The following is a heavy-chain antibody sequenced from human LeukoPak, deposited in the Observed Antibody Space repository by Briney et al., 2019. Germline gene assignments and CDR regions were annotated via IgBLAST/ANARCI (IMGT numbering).Heavy chain of an antibody. CDR2: ISSSSSYI. V-gene: IGHV3-21*01. Sequence: GGSLRLSCAASGFTFSIYSMNWVRQAPGKGLEWVSSISSSSSYIYYADSVKGRFTISRDNAKNSLYLQMNSLRAEDTAVYYCARASSKQLAGYLPDGFDIWGQGTMVTVSS. D-gene: IGHD3-9*01. CDR1: GFTFSIYS. J-gene: IGHJ3*02. CDR3: ARASSKQLAGYLPDGFDI.